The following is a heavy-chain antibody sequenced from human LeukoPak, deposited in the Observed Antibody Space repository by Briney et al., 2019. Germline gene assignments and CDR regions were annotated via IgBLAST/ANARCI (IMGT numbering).Heavy chain of an antibody. CDR1: GFTFSSYS. J-gene: IGHJ6*03. CDR2: ISSSSSYI. V-gene: IGHV3-21*01. CDR3: ARDRGPKDMDV. Sequence: GGSLRLSCAASGFTFSSYSMNWVRQAPGKGLEWVSSISSSSSYIYYADSVKGRFTISRDNAKNSLYLQMNSLRAEDTAVYYCARDRGPKDMDVWGKGTTVTVSS.